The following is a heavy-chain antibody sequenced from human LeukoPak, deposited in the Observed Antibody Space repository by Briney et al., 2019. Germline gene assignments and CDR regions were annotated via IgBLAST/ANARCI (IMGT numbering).Heavy chain of an antibody. D-gene: IGHD3-22*01. V-gene: IGHV4-34*01. CDR3: ARGLYYYDSSGYFV. J-gene: IGHJ4*02. CDR2: INHSGSS. Sequence: SETLSLTCAVYGGSFSGYYWSWIRQPPGKGLEWIGEINHSGSSNHNPSLKSRVTISVDTSKNQFSLKLSSVTAADTAVYYCARGLYYYDSSGYFVRGQGTLVTVSS. CDR1: GGSFSGYY.